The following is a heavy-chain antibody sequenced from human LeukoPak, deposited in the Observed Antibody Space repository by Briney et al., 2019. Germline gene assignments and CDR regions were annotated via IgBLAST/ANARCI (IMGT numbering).Heavy chain of an antibody. V-gene: IGHV4-4*07. CDR1: GGSISEYY. CDR3: ARGHPVGQQLNWFDP. Sequence: KPSETLSLTCTVSGGSISEYYWTWIRQPAGKRLEWIGHIDTSGSTNYNPSLKSRVTMSVDTSKNQFSLNLSSVTAADTAVYYCARGHPVGQQLNWFDPWGQGTLVTVSS. J-gene: IGHJ5*02. D-gene: IGHD6-13*01. CDR2: IDTSGST.